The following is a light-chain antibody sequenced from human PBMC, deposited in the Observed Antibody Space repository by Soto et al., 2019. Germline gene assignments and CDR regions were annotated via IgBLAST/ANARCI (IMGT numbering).Light chain of an antibody. CDR3: AAWDASLSGVV. J-gene: IGLJ3*02. CDR2: RND. CDR1: SSNIGSNY. Sequence: QSVLTQPPSSSGTPGQRVTISCSGSSSNIGSNYVYWYQQLPGTAPKLLIYRNDQRPSGVPDRFSGSKSGTSASLAISGLRSDDEADYYCAAWDASLSGVVFGGGTKLTFL. V-gene: IGLV1-47*01.